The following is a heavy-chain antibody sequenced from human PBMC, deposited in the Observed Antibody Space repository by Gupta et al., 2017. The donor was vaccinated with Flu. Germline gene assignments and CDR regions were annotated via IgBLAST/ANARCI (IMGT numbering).Heavy chain of an antibody. CDR3: ARGYCSGGSCYKNYYFDY. V-gene: IGHV3-33*01. Sequence: QVQLVESGGGVVQPGRSLRLSCAASGFTFSSYGMHWVRQAPGKGLEWVAVIWYDGSNKYYADSVKGRFTISRDNSKNTLYLQMNSLRAEDTAVYYCARGYCSGGSCYKNYYFDYWGQGTLVTGSS. CDR2: IWYDGSNK. D-gene: IGHD2-15*01. CDR1: GFTFSSYG. J-gene: IGHJ4*02.